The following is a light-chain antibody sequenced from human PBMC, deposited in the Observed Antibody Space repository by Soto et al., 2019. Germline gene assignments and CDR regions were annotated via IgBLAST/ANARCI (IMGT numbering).Light chain of an antibody. J-gene: IGKJ1*01. CDR2: DAS. Sequence: VLTQSTDTLSVSPGEGATLSCRVSQSIRSNLAWYQQRPGQAPRLLIYDASTMATGFPARFSGSGSGTDFTLTISRLEPEDFAVYYCQQYGSSPRTFGQGTKVDIK. CDR1: QSIRSN. V-gene: IGKV3-20*01. CDR3: QQYGSSPRT.